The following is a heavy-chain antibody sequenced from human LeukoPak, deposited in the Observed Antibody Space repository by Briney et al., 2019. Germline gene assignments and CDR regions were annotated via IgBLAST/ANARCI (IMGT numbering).Heavy chain of an antibody. D-gene: IGHD2-15*01. J-gene: IGHJ4*02. CDR2: IYTSGST. CDR1: GGSISSYY. V-gene: IGHV4-4*07. Sequence: SETLSLTCTVSGGSISSYYWSWIRQPAGKGLEWIGRIYTSGSTNYNPSLKSRVTMSVDTSKNQFSLKLSSVTAADTAVYYCARGTYCSGGSCYPYYFDYWGQGTLVTASS. CDR3: ARGTYCSGGSCYPYYFDY.